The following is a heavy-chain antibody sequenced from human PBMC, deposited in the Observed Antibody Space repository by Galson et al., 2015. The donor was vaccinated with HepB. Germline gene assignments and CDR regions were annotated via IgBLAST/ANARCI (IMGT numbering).Heavy chain of an antibody. CDR1: GFSLSTYD. CDR3: ARFLPWSSYMSYYNYSYMDV. Sequence: SVKVSCKASGFSLSTYDINWVRQATGQGLEWLEWMDPNSGNTGYAQKFQGRVTMTRNTSISTAYMELSSLISEDTAVYYCARFLPWSSYMSYYNYSYMDVWGKGTTVTVPS. V-gene: IGHV1-8*01. J-gene: IGHJ6*03. D-gene: IGHD3-3*01. CDR2: MDPNSGNT.